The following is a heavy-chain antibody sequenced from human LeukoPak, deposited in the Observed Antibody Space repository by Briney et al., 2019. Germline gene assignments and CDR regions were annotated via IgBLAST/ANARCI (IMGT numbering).Heavy chain of an antibody. CDR2: IRFDTSNK. J-gene: IGHJ4*02. CDR1: GFTFTSYG. D-gene: IGHD2-8*01. Sequence: GGSLRLSCAASGFTFTSYGIHWVRQAPGKGLEWVAFIRFDTSNKYYADSVSGRFIISRDNSKNTLYLQMNSLRVEDTAVYYCARTTMLELESEGDLYFDYWGQGTPVTVSS. CDR3: ARTTMLELESEGDLYFDY. V-gene: IGHV3-30*02.